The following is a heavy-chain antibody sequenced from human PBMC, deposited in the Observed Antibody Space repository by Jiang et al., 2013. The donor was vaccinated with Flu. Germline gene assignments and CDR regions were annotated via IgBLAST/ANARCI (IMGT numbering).Heavy chain of an antibody. CDR1: GFTFSSYA. J-gene: IGHJ4*02. Sequence: VQLLESGGGVVQPGRSLRLSCAASGFTFSSYAMHWVRQAPGKGLEWVAVISYDGSNKYYADSVKGRFTISRDNSKNTLYLQMNSLRAEDTAVYYCARDGETEYYFDYWGQGTLVTVSS. CDR2: ISYDGSNK. V-gene: IGHV3-30-3*01. CDR3: ARDGETEYYFDY. D-gene: IGHD4-17*01.